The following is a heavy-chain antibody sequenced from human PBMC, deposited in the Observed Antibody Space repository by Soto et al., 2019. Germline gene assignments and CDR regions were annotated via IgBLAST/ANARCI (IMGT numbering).Heavy chain of an antibody. D-gene: IGHD1-1*01. J-gene: IGHJ4*02. V-gene: IGHV1-2*02. CDR1: GYIFINYG. CDR3: AREPATAKPEGVDF. Sequence: ASVKVSCKASGYIFINYGITWVRQAPGQGLEWMGWINPNSGGTKYAPKFQGGVTMTRDTSITTAYMELSRLRSGDTAVYYCAREPATAKPEGVDFWGQGTLVTV. CDR2: INPNSGGT.